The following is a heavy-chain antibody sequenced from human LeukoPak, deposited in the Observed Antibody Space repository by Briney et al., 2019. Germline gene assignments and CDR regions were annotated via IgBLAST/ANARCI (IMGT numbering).Heavy chain of an antibody. Sequence: PRRSLSPSCAASRFTPIIFATGWVRPAPGKGLEWVSAISGSGGATYYPDSVKGRLTIPRTNSKNTPYLQVGSLTAEDATVYYCAKILFGESTYDAFDRCGEGTMVTASS. V-gene: IGHV3-23*01. D-gene: IGHD3-10*01. CDR3: AKILFGESTYDAFDR. J-gene: IGHJ3*02. CDR1: RFTPIIFA. CDR2: ISGSGGAT.